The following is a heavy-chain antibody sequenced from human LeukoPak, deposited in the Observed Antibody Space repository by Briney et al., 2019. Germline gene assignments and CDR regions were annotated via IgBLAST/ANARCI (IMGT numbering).Heavy chain of an antibody. CDR2: ILQDGSSK. D-gene: IGHD6-19*01. CDR3: ASIVSGWPFDY. V-gene: IGHV3-30*03. Sequence: GGSLRLSCAASGFTFSSHGLHWVRQAPGKGLEWVAVILQDGSSKYYEDSVKGRFTISRDNSKNTLYLQMSNLSAEDTAVYYCASIVSGWPFDYWGQGTLVTVSS. CDR1: GFTFSSHG. J-gene: IGHJ4*02.